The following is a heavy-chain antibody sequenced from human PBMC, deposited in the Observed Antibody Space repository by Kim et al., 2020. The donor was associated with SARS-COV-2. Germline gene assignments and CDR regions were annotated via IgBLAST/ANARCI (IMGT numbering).Heavy chain of an antibody. J-gene: IGHJ5*02. CDR3: ASAGGDRGGYSGYDLPDWFGT. V-gene: IGHV4-34*01. CDR1: GGSFSGYY. CDR2: INHSGST. Sequence: SETLSLTCAVYGGSFSGYYWSWIRQPPGKGLEWIGEINHSGSTNYNPSLKSRVTISVDTSKNQFSLKLSSVTAADTAVYYCASAGGDRGGYSGYDLPDWFGTWGQGTLVTVSS. D-gene: IGHD5-12*01.